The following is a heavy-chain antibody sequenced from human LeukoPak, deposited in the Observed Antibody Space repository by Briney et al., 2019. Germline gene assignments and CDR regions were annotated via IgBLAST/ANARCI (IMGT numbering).Heavy chain of an antibody. CDR3: ARESQWRYFDWLPPVERYYYYYMDV. D-gene: IGHD3-9*01. CDR2: IYYSGST. V-gene: IGHV4-39*07. Sequence: PSETLSLTCTVSGGSISSSSYYWGWIRQPPGKGLEWIGSIYYSGSTYYNPSLKSRVTISVDTSKNQFSLKLSSVTAADTAVYYCARESQWRYFDWLPPVERYYYYYMDVWGKGTTVTVSS. J-gene: IGHJ6*03. CDR1: GGSISSSSYY.